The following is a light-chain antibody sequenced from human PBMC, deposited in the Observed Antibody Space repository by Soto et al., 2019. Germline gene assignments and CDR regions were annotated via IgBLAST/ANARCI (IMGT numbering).Light chain of an antibody. CDR1: QSVSGW. J-gene: IGKJ5*01. V-gene: IGKV1-5*01. CDR2: DAS. Sequence: DIQMTQSPSTLSASLGYTFTVTCRASQSVSGWLAWYQQKPGEAPKLLIYDASTLESGVPSRFSGSRSGTEFTLTISSLQPDDFATYYCQQYNGTFGQGTRLQIK. CDR3: QQYNGT.